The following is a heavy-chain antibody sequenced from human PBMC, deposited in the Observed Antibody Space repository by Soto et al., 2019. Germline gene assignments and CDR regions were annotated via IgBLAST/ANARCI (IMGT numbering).Heavy chain of an antibody. Sequence: SETLSLTCAVYGGSFSGYYWSWIRQPPGKGLEWIGEINHSGSTNYNPSLKSRVTISVDTSKNQFSLKLSSVTAADTAVYYCAREDCTNGVCQYYFDYWGQGTLVTVSS. CDR3: AREDCTNGVCQYYFDY. V-gene: IGHV4-34*01. D-gene: IGHD2-8*01. J-gene: IGHJ4*02. CDR2: INHSGST. CDR1: GGSFSGYY.